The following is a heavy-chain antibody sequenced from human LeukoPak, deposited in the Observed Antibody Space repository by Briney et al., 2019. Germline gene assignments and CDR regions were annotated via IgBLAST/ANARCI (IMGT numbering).Heavy chain of an antibody. CDR1: GGSISSYY. Sequence: SETLSLTCAVYGGSISSYYWSWIRQPPGKGLEWIGYIYYSGSTNYNPSLKSRVTISVDTSKNQFSLKLSSVTAADTAVYYCARVGGWPNYYYYYMDVWGKGTTVTISS. CDR3: ARVGGWPNYYYYYMDV. V-gene: IGHV4-59*01. D-gene: IGHD6-19*01. CDR2: IYYSGST. J-gene: IGHJ6*03.